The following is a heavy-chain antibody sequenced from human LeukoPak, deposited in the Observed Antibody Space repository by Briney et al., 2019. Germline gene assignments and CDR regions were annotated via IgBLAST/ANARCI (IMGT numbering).Heavy chain of an antibody. CDR2: IRKKVNGGTT. D-gene: IGHD6-19*01. Sequence: GGSLRLSCKVSGFTFGDYAMSWFRQAPGKGLEWVGFIRKKVNGGTTEYAASVKGRFIISRDDSKSIAYLQMNSLKTEDTAVYYCTSPEWLNYWGQGTLVTVSS. CDR1: GFTFGDYA. CDR3: TSPEWLNY. J-gene: IGHJ4*02. V-gene: IGHV3-49*03.